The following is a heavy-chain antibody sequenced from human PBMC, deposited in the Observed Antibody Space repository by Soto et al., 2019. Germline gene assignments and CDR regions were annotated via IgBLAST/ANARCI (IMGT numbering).Heavy chain of an antibody. CDR1: GGTFSSYA. V-gene: IGHV1-69*13. Sequence: SVKVSCKASGGTFSSYAISWVRQAPGQGLEWMGGIIPIFGTANYAQKFQGRVTITADESTSTAYMELSSLRSEDTAVYYCAREKPRGYDFWSGQDAFKICGQETMVTVSS. CDR2: IIPIFGTA. D-gene: IGHD3-3*01. CDR3: AREKPRGYDFWSGQDAFKI. J-gene: IGHJ3*02.